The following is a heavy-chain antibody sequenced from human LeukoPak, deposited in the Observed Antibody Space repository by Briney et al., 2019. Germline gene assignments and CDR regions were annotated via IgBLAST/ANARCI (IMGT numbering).Heavy chain of an antibody. CDR3: AHHQIYSGGYSGGFDD. CDR1: GFSFSSYP. J-gene: IGHJ4*02. V-gene: IGHV3-23*01. CDR2: ITPSGDRT. D-gene: IGHD1-26*01. Sequence: GGSLRLSCTASGFSFSSYPMSWVRQAPGKGLQWVSAITPSGDRTFYADSVKGRFTMFRDNSKNTLYLQMNCLTAGDTALYYCAHHQIYSGGYSGGFDDWGQGALVTVSP.